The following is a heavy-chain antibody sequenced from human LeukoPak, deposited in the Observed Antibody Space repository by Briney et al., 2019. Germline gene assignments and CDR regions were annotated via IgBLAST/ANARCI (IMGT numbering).Heavy chain of an antibody. CDR3: AKEQMAGAFDY. D-gene: IGHD6-19*01. J-gene: IGHJ4*02. CDR1: GFTFDDYA. CDR2: ISWNSGSI. Sequence: PGGSLRLSRAASGFTFDDYAMHWVRQAPGKGLEWVSGISWNSGSIGYADSVKGRFTISRDNAKNSLYLQMNSLRAEDTALYYCAKEQMAGAFDYWGQGTLVTVSS. V-gene: IGHV3-9*01.